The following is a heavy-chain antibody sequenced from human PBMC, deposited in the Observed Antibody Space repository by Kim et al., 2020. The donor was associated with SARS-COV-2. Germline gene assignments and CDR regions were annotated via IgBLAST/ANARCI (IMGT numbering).Heavy chain of an antibody. Sequence: GGSLRLSCAASGLSFSTYGMHWVRQAPGKGLEWVAVIWYDGSNKNYSDSVKGRFTITRDNSKNTLYLQMNSLRAEDTAVYYCARDPNLSTYGMDVWGQGTTVTVYS. CDR1: GLSFSTYG. J-gene: IGHJ6*02. D-gene: IGHD7-27*01. CDR2: IWYDGSNK. V-gene: IGHV3-33*01. CDR3: ARDPNLSTYGMDV.